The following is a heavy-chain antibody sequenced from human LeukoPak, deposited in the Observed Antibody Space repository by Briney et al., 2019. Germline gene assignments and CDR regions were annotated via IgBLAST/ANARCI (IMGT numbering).Heavy chain of an antibody. CDR3: TTDYPYYYYMDV. V-gene: IGHV3-15*01. Sequence: GGSLRLSCAASGFTFTNAWMSWVRQAPGKGLEWVGHIKTKTDGGTTEYAAPVKGRFTISRDDSKNTLSLQMNSLKAEDTAVYFCTTDYPYYYYMDVWGKGTTVTVSS. CDR2: IKTKTDGGTT. J-gene: IGHJ6*03. CDR1: GFTFTNAW.